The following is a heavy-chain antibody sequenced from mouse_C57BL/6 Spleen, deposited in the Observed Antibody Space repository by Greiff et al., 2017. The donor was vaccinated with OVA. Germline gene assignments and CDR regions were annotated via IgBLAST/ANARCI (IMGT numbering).Heavy chain of an antibody. CDR3: MTYSTWFAY. CDR2: IHPSDSDT. J-gene: IGHJ3*01. D-gene: IGHD2-5*01. V-gene: IGHV1-74*01. Sequence: QVHVKQPGAELVKPGASVKVSCKASGYTFTSYWMHWVKQRPGQGLEWIGRIHPSDSDTNYNQKFKGKATLTVDKSSSTAYMQLSSLTSEDSAVYYCMTYSTWFAYWGQGTLVTVSA. CDR1: GYTFTSYW.